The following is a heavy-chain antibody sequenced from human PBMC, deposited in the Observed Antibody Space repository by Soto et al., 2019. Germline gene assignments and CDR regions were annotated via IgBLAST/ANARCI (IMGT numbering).Heavy chain of an antibody. D-gene: IGHD3-22*01. CDR3: ARDPLGSYDSPQFYYYGMDV. V-gene: IGHV3-33*01. CDR2: IWYDGSNK. J-gene: IGHJ6*02. CDR1: GFTFSSYG. Sequence: QVQLVESGGGVVQPGRSLRLSCAASGFTFSSYGMHWVRQAPGKGLEWVAVIWYDGSNKYYADSVKGRFTISRDNSKNTLYLQMNSLRAEDTAVYYCARDPLGSYDSPQFYYYGMDVWGQGTTVTVSS.